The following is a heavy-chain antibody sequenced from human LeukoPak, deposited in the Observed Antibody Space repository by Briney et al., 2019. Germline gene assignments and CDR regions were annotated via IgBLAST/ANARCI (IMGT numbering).Heavy chain of an antibody. D-gene: IGHD6-19*01. CDR2: IYYSGST. CDR3: AREQAVAGTGGVDY. V-gene: IGHV4-61*01. J-gene: IGHJ4*02. Sequence: SETLSLTCTVSGGSVSSGSYYWSWLRQPPGTGLEWLGYIYYSGSTNYNPSLKSRVTISVDTSKNQFSLKLSSVTAADTAVYYCAREQAVAGTGGVDYWGQGTLVTVSS. CDR1: GGSVSSGSYY.